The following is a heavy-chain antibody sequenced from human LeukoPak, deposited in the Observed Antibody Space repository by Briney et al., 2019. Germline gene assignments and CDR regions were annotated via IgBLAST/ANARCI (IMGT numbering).Heavy chain of an antibody. CDR1: GGTFSSYA. CDR2: IIPIFRTA. CDR3: ARLKGYDSSGYLYYYYYMDV. J-gene: IGHJ6*03. D-gene: IGHD3-22*01. V-gene: IGHV1-69*05. Sequence: GSSVKVSCKASGGTFSSYAINWVRQVPGQGLEWMGGIIPIFRTANYAQTFQGRVTVTTDESTRTAYMELSSLRSEDTAVYYCARLKGYDSSGYLYYYYYMDVWGKGTTVTVSS.